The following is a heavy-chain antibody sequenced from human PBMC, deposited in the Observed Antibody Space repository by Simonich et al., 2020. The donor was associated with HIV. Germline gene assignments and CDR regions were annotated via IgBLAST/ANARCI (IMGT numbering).Heavy chain of an antibody. D-gene: IGHD4-17*01. CDR1: GGSFSGYY. J-gene: IGHJ4*02. CDR3: ARRHPTTVTTPYFDY. Sequence: QVQLQQWGAGLLKPSETLSLTCAVYGGSFSGYYWSWIRQPPGKGLEWFGEINHSGRTNYNPSLKSRVTISVDTSKNQFSLKLSSVTAADTAVYYCARRHPTTVTTPYFDYWGQGTLVTVSS. V-gene: IGHV4-34*01. CDR2: INHSGRT.